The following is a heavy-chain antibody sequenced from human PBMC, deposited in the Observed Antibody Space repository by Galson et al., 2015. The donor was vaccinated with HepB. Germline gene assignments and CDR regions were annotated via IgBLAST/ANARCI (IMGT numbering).Heavy chain of an antibody. Sequence: LRLSCAASGFTFSGYGMHWVRQAPGKGLEWVGFIWYDGSKTDYADSVKGRLTISRDDSKKTLYLQMNTVGAEDTAVYYCARYNGDVSGFDIWGQGTMVIVSS. D-gene: IGHD2-8*01. CDR1: GFTFSGYG. CDR2: IWYDGSKT. CDR3: ARYNGDVSGFDI. V-gene: IGHV3-33*01. J-gene: IGHJ3*02.